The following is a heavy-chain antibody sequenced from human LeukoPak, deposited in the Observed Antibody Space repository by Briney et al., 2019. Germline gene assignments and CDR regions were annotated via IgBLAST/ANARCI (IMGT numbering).Heavy chain of an antibody. CDR3: ARTNEMAALDY. V-gene: IGHV3-53*01. CDR2: IYNGGST. D-gene: IGHD5-24*01. Sequence: PGGSLRLSRAASGFTVSSNYMSWVRQAPGKGLEWVSVIYNGGSTYYADSVKGRFTISRDNSKNTLYLQMNSLRAEDTAVYYCARTNEMAALDYWGQGTLVTVSS. J-gene: IGHJ4*02. CDR1: GFTVSSNY.